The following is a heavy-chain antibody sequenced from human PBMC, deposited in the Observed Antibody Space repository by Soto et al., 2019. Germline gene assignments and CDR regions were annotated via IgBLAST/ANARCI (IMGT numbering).Heavy chain of an antibody. CDR3: ASGGTPIDC. V-gene: IGHV1-18*01. CDR2: ISAYNGNT. D-gene: IGHD3-16*01. J-gene: IGHJ4*02. CDR1: GYTFTNFG. Sequence: RASVKVSCKASGYTFTNFGISWVRQAPGQGLEWMGWISAYNGNTNYAQNFQGRVTMTTDTSTSTAYMELRSLRSDDTAVYYCASGGTPIDCRGQGTLVTVSS.